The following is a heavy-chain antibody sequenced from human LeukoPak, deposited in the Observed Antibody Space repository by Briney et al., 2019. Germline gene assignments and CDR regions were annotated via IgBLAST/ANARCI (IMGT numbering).Heavy chain of an antibody. Sequence: GGSLRLSCAASGFTFSSYSMNWVRQAPGKGLEWVSAIDSSGDNTYYADSVKGRFTISRDISKNTLFLQMISLRAEDTAVYYCAKRAASGGYFDYWGQGTLVTVSS. V-gene: IGHV3-23*01. D-gene: IGHD6-25*01. CDR1: GFTFSSYS. CDR2: IDSSGDNT. CDR3: AKRAASGGYFDY. J-gene: IGHJ4*02.